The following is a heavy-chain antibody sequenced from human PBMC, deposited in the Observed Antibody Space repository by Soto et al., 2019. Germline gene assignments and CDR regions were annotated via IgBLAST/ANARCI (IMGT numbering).Heavy chain of an antibody. Sequence: EVQLVESGGGLVQPGGSLRLSCAASGFTFSSYDMHWVRQATGKGLEWVSAIGTAGDTYYPGSVKGRFTISRENAKNSLYLQRNSLRAVDTAVYYCARAPGIAAALGAFDIWGQGTMVTVSS. CDR3: ARAPGIAAALGAFDI. V-gene: IGHV3-13*01. CDR1: GFTFSSYD. CDR2: IGTAGDT. J-gene: IGHJ3*02. D-gene: IGHD6-13*01.